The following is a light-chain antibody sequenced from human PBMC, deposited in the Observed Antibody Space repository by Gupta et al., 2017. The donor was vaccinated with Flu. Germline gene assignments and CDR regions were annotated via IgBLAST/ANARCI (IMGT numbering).Light chain of an antibody. Sequence: DIQMTQSPSSLSASVGDTVTITCRASQGIRDYLGWYQQKPGRAPKLLISATYNLQSGVPSRFSGTAAGTEFTLTISSLQAEDFATYYCRQQVSYPWTFGQGTKVDIE. CDR1: QGIRDY. CDR2: ATY. V-gene: IGKV1-17*01. CDR3: RQQVSYPWT. J-gene: IGKJ1*01.